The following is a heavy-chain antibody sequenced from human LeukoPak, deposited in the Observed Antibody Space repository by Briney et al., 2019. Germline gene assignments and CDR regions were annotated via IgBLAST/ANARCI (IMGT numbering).Heavy chain of an antibody. CDR3: ATTVTRYYGMDV. D-gene: IGHD4-17*01. J-gene: IGHJ6*02. Sequence: ASVKVSCKASGYTFTSYYMHWVRQAPGQGLEWMGIINPSGGSTSYAQKFQGRVTMTRDTSTSTVHMELSSLRSEDTAVYYCATTVTRYYGMDVWGQGTTVTVSS. V-gene: IGHV1-46*01. CDR2: INPSGGST. CDR1: GYTFTSYY.